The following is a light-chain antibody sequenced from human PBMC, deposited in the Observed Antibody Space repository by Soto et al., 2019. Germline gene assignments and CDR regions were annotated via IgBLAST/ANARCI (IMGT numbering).Light chain of an antibody. CDR1: SSDVGGYNY. CDR3: SSYTSNSTLYV. V-gene: IGLV2-14*01. J-gene: IGLJ1*01. Sequence: QSVPTQPASVSGSPGQSITISCTGTSSDVGGYNYVSWYQQHPGKAPKLMIYEVSNRPSGVSNRFSGSKSGNTASLTISGLQAEDEADYYCSSYTSNSTLYVFGTGTKLTVL. CDR2: EVS.